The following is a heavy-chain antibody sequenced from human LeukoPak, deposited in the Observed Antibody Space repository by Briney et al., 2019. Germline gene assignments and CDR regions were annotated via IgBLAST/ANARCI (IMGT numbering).Heavy chain of an antibody. J-gene: IGHJ4*02. CDR1: GFTFSSYG. D-gene: IGHD5-24*01. V-gene: IGHV3-33*01. CDR2: IWYDGSNK. Sequence: PGRSLRLSCAASGFTFSSYGMHWVRQAPGKGLEWVAVIWYDGSNKYYADSVKGRFTISRDNSKNTLYLQMNSLKASDTAMYYCARLGDGYNPFDYWGQGTLVTVSS. CDR3: ARLGDGYNPFDY.